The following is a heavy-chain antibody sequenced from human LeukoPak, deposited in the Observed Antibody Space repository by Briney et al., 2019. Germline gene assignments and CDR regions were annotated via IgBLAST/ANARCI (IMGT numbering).Heavy chain of an antibody. D-gene: IGHD3-10*01. J-gene: IGHJ4*02. CDR2: ISGSGGST. CDR1: GFTFSSYS. CDR3: AKLEYGSGSYYPTIDY. Sequence: GGSLRLSCAASGFTFSSYSMNWVRQAPGKGLEWVSAISGSGGSTYYADSVKGRFTISRDNSKNTLYLQMNSLRAEDTAVYYCAKLEYGSGSYYPTIDYWGQGTLITVSS. V-gene: IGHV3-23*01.